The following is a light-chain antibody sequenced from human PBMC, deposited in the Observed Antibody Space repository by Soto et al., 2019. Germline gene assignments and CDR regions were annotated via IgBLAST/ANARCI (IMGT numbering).Light chain of an antibody. J-gene: IGLJ2*01. Sequence: AWAQSASVSGSPGQSIAISCTGTSSDIGAYAYVSWYQQHPGKIPKLIVFDVNYRPSGVSSRFSGSKSGNTASLTISGLQAEDEADYYCGSYTRSNSVIFGGGTKLTVL. CDR3: GSYTRSNSVI. CDR2: DVN. CDR1: SSDIGAYAY. V-gene: IGLV2-14*03.